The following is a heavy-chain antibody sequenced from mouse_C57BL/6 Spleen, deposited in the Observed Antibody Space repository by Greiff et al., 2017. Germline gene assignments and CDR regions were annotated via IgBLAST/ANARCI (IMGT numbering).Heavy chain of an antibody. J-gene: IGHJ1*03. Sequence: VQLQQSGPELVKPGASVKISCKASGYAFSSSWVDWVKQRPGKGLEWIGRIYPGDGDTNYNGKFKGKATLTADKSSSTAYMQLSSLTSEDSAVYFCARGEGYFDVWGTGTTVTVSS. CDR1: GYAFSSSW. V-gene: IGHV1-82*01. CDR3: ARGEGYFDV. CDR2: IYPGDGDT.